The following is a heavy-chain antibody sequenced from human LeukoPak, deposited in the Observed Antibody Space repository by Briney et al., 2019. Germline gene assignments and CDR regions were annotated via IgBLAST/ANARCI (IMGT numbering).Heavy chain of an antibody. Sequence: SETLSFTCTVSGGSIISHDYYWAWIRQPPGKGLEWIGNVYYGGVTYYNPSLKSRVTISVDTSKNQFSLKLTPMTAADTAVYYCARHVLGGSYFDYWGQGTLVTVSS. CDR3: ARHVLGGSYFDY. D-gene: IGHD1-26*01. CDR1: GGSIISHDYY. CDR2: VYYGGVT. V-gene: IGHV4-39*01. J-gene: IGHJ4*02.